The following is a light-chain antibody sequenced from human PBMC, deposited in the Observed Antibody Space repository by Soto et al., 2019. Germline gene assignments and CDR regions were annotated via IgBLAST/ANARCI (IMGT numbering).Light chain of an antibody. Sequence: EIMLKQSPATLSLSPGERATLSCRASESVNGLLGWYKQRPDQAPRLLIYDASKRATGIPARFSGSGFETDFTLTISSLEPEDFAVYYCQQRISWPLTFGGGTKV. V-gene: IGKV3-11*01. J-gene: IGKJ4*01. CDR2: DAS. CDR1: ESVNGL. CDR3: QQRISWPLT.